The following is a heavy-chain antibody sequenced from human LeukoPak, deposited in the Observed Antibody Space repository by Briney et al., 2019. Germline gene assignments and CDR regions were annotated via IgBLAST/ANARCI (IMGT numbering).Heavy chain of an antibody. V-gene: IGHV3-48*03. D-gene: IGHD5-24*01. CDR3: ARVGWLLI. CDR2: ISSSGSTI. Sequence: GLELVSYISSSGSTIYYADSVKGGFTISRDNAKNSLYLQMNSLRAEGTAVYYCARVGWLLIWGQGTMVTVSS. J-gene: IGHJ3*02.